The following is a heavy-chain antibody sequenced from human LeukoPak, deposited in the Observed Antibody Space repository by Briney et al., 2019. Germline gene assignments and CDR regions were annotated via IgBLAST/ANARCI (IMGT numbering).Heavy chain of an antibody. CDR2: INTDTGNP. CDR3: ARGGGRYCDSTSCYSAYYFDY. V-gene: IGHV7-4-1*02. J-gene: IGHJ4*02. CDR1: GYSLIVYY. D-gene: IGHD2-2*01. Sequence: ASVKVSCKASGYSLIVYYIHWVRQAPGQGLDWIGWINTDTGNPTYAPGFTGRFVLSLDTSVSTAYLQISSLKAEDTAVYYCARGGGRYCDSTSCYSAYYFDYWGQGTLVTVSS.